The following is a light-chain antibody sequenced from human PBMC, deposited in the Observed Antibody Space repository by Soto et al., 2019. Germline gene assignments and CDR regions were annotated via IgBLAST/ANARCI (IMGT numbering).Light chain of an antibody. CDR1: SGHSSYI. CDR3: ETWDSNLWV. J-gene: IGLJ3*02. V-gene: IGLV4-60*03. Sequence: QPVLTQSSSASASRGSSVKLTCTLSSGHSSYIIAWHQQQPGKAPRYLMKLEGSGSYNKGSGVPDRFSGSSSGADRYLTISNLQSEDEADYYCETWDSNLWVFGGGTQLTVL. CDR2: LEGSGSY.